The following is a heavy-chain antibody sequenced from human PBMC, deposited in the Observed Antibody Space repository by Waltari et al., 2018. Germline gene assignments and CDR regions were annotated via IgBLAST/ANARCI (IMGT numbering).Heavy chain of an antibody. V-gene: IGHV3-23*01. D-gene: IGHD1-1*01. J-gene: IGHJ6*02. Sequence: EVQLLESGGGLVQPGGSLRLSCVASGFRFSDFAMSWVRQAPGRGLEWVAAITKTGDDTYYADSVRGRLTVSRDNSKNTLYVQMNSLRAEDAAVYYCATYNLGFIYYRGLDVWGQGTTVTVSS. CDR3: ATYNLGFIYYRGLDV. CDR2: ITKTGDDT. CDR1: GFRFSDFA.